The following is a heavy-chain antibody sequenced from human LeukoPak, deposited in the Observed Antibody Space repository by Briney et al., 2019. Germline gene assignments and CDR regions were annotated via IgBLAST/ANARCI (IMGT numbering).Heavy chain of an antibody. V-gene: IGHV1-3*01. CDR3: ARGHTYGDLDY. CDR2: INAGNGNT. J-gene: IGHJ4*02. Sequence: ASVKVSCKASGYTFTSYAMHWVRQAPGQRLEWMGWINAGNGNTKYAQQLQDRVTMITDTSTNTAYMELRNLRSDDTAVYYCARGHTYGDLDYWGQGTLVTVSS. CDR1: GYTFTSYA. D-gene: IGHD2-8*01.